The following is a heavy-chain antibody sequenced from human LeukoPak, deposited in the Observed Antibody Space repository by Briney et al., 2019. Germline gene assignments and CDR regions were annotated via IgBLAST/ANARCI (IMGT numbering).Heavy chain of an antibody. CDR1: GYTFTSYD. V-gene: IGHV1-8*02. CDR2: MNPKSGNT. CDR3: ARGTRPGYSSSWYGLDWYFDL. D-gene: IGHD6-13*01. J-gene: IGHJ2*01. Sequence: ASVKVSCKASGYTFTSYDINWVRQATGQGLEWMGWMNPKSGNTGHAQKLQGRVTMTTDTSTSTAYMELRSLRSDDTAVYYCARGTRPGYSSSWYGLDWYFDLWGRGTLVTVSS.